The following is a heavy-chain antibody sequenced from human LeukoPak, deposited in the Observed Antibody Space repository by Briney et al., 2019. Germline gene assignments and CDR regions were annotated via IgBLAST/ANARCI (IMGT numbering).Heavy chain of an antibody. CDR1: GFTFDDYA. V-gene: IGHV3-9*01. J-gene: IGHJ6*02. D-gene: IGHD3-3*01. CDR3: AKDGAPLRFLEWLSYGMDV. Sequence: PGGSLRLSCAASGFTFDDYAMHWVRQAPGKGLEWVSGISWNSGSIGYADSVKGRFTISRDNAKNSLYLQMNSLRAEDTALYYCAKDGAPLRFLEWLSYGMDVWGQGTMVTVSS. CDR2: ISWNSGSI.